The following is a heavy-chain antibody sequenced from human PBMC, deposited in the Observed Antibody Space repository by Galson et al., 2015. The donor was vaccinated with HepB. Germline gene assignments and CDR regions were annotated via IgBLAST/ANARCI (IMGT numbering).Heavy chain of an antibody. D-gene: IGHD6-19*01. CDR2: INPSGGST. CDR1: GYTFTSYY. V-gene: IGHV1-46*01. CDR3: ARPLYISGWYSGYYYGMDV. J-gene: IGHJ6*02. Sequence: SVKVSCKASGYTFTSYYMHWVRQAPGQGLEWMGIINPSGGSTTYAQKFQGRVTMTRDTSTSTVYMEVSSLRSEDTAVYYCARPLYISGWYSGYYYGMDVWGQGTLVTVSS.